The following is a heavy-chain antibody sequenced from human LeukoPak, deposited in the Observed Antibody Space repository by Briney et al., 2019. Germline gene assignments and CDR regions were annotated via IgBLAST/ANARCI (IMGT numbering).Heavy chain of an antibody. J-gene: IGHJ4*02. D-gene: IGHD1-26*01. V-gene: IGHV3-74*01. Sequence: GGSLRLSCAASGFTFSSYWMHWVRQAPGKGLVWVSRINSDGSYTTYADSVKGRFTSSRDNAKNTLYLQMNSLRAEDTALYYCAKDIGLIVGADYFDYWGQGTLVTVSS. CDR1: GFTFSSYW. CDR3: AKDIGLIVGADYFDY. CDR2: INSDGSYT.